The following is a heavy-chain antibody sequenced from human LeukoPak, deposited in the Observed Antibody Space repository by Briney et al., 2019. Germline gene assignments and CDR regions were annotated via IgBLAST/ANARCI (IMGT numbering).Heavy chain of an antibody. CDR1: GLTFSDHY. CDR3: AKGGRSSGLGFDY. CDR2: ISYDGRNK. V-gene: IGHV3-30*18. D-gene: IGHD3-22*01. J-gene: IGHJ4*02. Sequence: GGSLRLSCAVAGLTFSDHYLDWVRQAPGKGLEWVAVISYDGRNKYYADFVKGRFTISRDNSKNTLYLQMNSLRAEDTAVYYCAKGGRSSGLGFDYWGQGTLVTVSS.